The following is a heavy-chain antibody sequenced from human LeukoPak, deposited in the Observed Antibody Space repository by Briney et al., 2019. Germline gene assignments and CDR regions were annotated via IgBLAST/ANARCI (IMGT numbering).Heavy chain of an antibody. CDR2: INAGNGNT. CDR3: AREEPSYGYGLDI. V-gene: IGHV1-3*01. D-gene: IGHD5-18*01. CDR1: GYTFTNYA. Sequence: GASVKVSCKASGYTFTNYAMYWVRQAPGQRLEWMGWINAGNGNTKYSQKFQGRVTITRDTSASTAYMELSSLRSEDTAVYYCAREEPSYGYGLDIWGQGTMVTVSS. J-gene: IGHJ3*02.